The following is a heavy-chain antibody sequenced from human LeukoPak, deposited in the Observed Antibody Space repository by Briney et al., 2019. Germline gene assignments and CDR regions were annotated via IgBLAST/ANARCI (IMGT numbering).Heavy chain of an antibody. Sequence: SETLSLTCAVYSGSFSGYFWSWIRQPPGKGLEWIGEINHSGSTNYNPSLRSRITISVDTSKNQFSLKVSSVTAADTAVYYCATDFGDSSGWYRFWGQGTLVTVSS. D-gene: IGHD6-19*01. CDR1: SGSFSGYF. CDR3: ATDFGDSSGWYRF. CDR2: INHSGST. V-gene: IGHV4-34*01. J-gene: IGHJ4*02.